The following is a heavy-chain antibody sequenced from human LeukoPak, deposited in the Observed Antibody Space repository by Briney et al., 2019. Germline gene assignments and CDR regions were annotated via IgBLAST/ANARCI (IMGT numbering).Heavy chain of an antibody. CDR2: IHANDGNT. V-gene: IGHV3-23*01. CDR3: ARSFRPCSSTSCYFSFDF. CDR1: GFTFSSYA. D-gene: IGHD2-2*01. J-gene: IGHJ4*02. Sequence: PGGSLRLSCAASGFTFSSYAMNWVRQAPGKGLEWVSSIHANDGNTYYAESVKGRFTISRDNSKDTLYLQVNSLRAEDTAAYYRARSFRPCSSTSCYFSFDFWGQGIQVAVSS.